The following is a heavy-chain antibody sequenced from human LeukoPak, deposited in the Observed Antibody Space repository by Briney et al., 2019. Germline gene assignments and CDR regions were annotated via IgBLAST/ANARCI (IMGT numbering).Heavy chain of an antibody. J-gene: IGHJ3*02. CDR3: ATGGPRLDYYDSSGYYGLGAFDI. Sequence: ETLSLPCTVSGGSISSYYWSWIRQPPGKGLEWIGYIYYSGSTNYNPSLQSRVTISVDTSKNQFSLKVSSVTAADTAVYYCATGGPRLDYYDSSGYYGLGAFDIWGQGTMVTVSS. CDR2: IYYSGST. CDR1: GGSISSYY. V-gene: IGHV4-59*01. D-gene: IGHD3-22*01.